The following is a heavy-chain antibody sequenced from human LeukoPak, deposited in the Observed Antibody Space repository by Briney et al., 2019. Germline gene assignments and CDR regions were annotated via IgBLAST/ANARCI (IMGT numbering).Heavy chain of an antibody. J-gene: IGHJ5*02. CDR1: GYTFTNYW. D-gene: IGHD2-2*01. CDR2: IYPVNSDT. Sequence: GESLKISCKGSGYTFTNYWIAWVRQMPGKGLEWMGIIYPVNSDTRYSPSFQGQVTMSVDKSISTAYLQWSSLEASDAAIYYCARHDLPVGCSSTSCPYGSWFDPWGQGTLVTVSS. V-gene: IGHV5-51*01. CDR3: ARHDLPVGCSSTSCPYGSWFDP.